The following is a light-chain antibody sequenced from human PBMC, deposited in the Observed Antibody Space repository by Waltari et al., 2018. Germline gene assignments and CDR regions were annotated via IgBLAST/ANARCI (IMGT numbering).Light chain of an antibody. CDR1: QYIRTW. CDR2: HAS. Sequence: DIRMTQSPSSVSASVRDRVTITCRASQYIRTWLAWYQQKPGKAPRLLIYHASGLQSGVPSRFSGSGSGTDFTLTISSLQPEDFATYSCQQSGTFPPTFGPGTKVEI. CDR3: QQSGTFPPT. V-gene: IGKV1-12*01. J-gene: IGKJ1*01.